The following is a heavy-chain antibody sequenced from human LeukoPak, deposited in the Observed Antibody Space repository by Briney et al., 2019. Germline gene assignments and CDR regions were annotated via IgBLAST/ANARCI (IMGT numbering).Heavy chain of an antibody. CDR3: ARSRYDSSGYYGIIGN. CDR2: IKQDGSEK. CDR1: GFTFSSHW. J-gene: IGHJ4*02. V-gene: IGHV3-7*01. D-gene: IGHD3-22*01. Sequence: GGSLRLSCAASGFTFSSHWMNWVRQAPGKGLEWVANIKQDGSEKYYVDSVKGRFTISRDNAKKSLYLQMNSLRAEDTAVYYCARSRYDSSGYYGIIGNWGQGTLVTVSS.